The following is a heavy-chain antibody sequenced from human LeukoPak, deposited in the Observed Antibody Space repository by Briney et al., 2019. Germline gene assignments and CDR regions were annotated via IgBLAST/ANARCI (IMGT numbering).Heavy chain of an antibody. D-gene: IGHD3-22*01. CDR3: ARWDLNYDSSGYDAFDI. CDR2: IY. J-gene: IGHJ3*02. Sequence: GESLKISCKGSGYSFNTYWIGWVRQMPGKGLEWTGIIYSPSFQGQVTISADKSMSTAYLQWSSLKASDTAMYYCARWDLNYDSSGYDAFDIWGQGTMVTVSS. CDR1: GYSFNTYW. V-gene: IGHV5-51*01.